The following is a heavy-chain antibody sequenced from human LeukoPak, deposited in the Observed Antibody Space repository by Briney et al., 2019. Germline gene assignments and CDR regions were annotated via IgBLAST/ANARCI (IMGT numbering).Heavy chain of an antibody. CDR2: ISGSGGST. Sequence: GGSLRLSCAVSGFTFSSEAMGWVRQAPGKGLEWVSAISGSGGSTYYADSVKGRFTISRDNSKNTLYLQMNSLRAEDTAVYDCARAEFRHPPTVYYGSGSARDWGQGTLVTVSS. CDR1: GFTFSSEA. J-gene: IGHJ4*02. D-gene: IGHD3-10*01. CDR3: ARAEFRHPPTVYYGSGSARD. V-gene: IGHV3-23*01.